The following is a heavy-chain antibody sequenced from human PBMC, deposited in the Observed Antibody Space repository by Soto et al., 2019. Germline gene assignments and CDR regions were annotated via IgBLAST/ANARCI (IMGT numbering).Heavy chain of an antibody. V-gene: IGHV1-2*04. CDR3: AXXXXXAXXXXXXXXXXXXXXXXXXXYXETALYYCARVEIVTNEGVYGMDV. CDR2: INPNSGGT. J-gene: IGHJ6*02. D-gene: IGHD3-10*01. CDR1: GYTFTGYY. Sequence: ASVKVSCKASGYTFTGYYMHWVRQAPGQGLEWMGWINPNSGGTNYAQKFQGWVTMTRDTSISTAYMELSRLRSDDTAVYYCAXXXXXAXXXXXXXXXXXXXXXXXXXYXETALYYCARVEIVTNEGVYGMDVWGQGTTVT.